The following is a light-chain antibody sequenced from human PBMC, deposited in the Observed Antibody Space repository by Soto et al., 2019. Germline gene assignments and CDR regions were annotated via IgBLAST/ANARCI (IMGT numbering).Light chain of an antibody. Sequence: EIVLTQSPGTLSLSPGERATLSCRASQSVSSSYLACYQQKPGQAPRLLIYGASSRATGIPDRFSGSGSGTDFTPTISRLEPEDFAVYDCQQYGSSPPITFGQGTRLEIK. V-gene: IGKV3-20*01. CDR2: GAS. J-gene: IGKJ5*01. CDR1: QSVSSSY. CDR3: QQYGSSPPIT.